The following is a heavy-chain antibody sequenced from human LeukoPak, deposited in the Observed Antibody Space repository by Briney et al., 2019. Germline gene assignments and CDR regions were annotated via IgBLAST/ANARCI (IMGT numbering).Heavy chain of an antibody. CDR2: ISSSGSTI. D-gene: IGHD5-18*01. J-gene: IGHJ4*02. Sequence: HSGGSLRLSCAASGFTFSSYEMNWVRQAPGKGLEWVSYISSSGSTIYYADSVKGRFTISRDNAKNSLYLQMNSLRAEDTAVYYCARGSDTAYYWGQGTLVTVSS. CDR1: GFTFSSYE. V-gene: IGHV3-48*03. CDR3: ARGSDTAYY.